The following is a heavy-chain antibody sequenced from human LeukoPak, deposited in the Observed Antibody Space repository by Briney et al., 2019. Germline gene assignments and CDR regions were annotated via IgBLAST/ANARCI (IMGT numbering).Heavy chain of an antibody. D-gene: IGHD6-6*01. J-gene: IGHJ5*02. Sequence: GASVKVSCKASGYTFTGYYMHWVRQAPGQGLEWMGIINPSGGSTSYAQKFQGRVTMTRDMSTSTVYMELSSLRSEDTAVYYCARDLEQGSSSSPWFDPWGQGTLVTVSS. V-gene: IGHV1-46*01. CDR2: INPSGGST. CDR1: GYTFTGYY. CDR3: ARDLEQGSSSSPWFDP.